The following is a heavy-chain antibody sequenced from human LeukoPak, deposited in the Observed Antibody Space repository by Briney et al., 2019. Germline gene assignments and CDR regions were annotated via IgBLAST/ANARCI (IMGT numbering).Heavy chain of an antibody. Sequence: PGGSLRLSCAASGFTFSTYGMHWVRQAPGKGLEWVAFISFDGSNKYYGDSVQGRFAISRDNSKNTLYLQMRSLRTDDTAVYYCAKTLGYSSKWRHYWGQGTLVTVSS. CDR1: GFTFSTYG. CDR3: AKTLGYSSKWRHY. CDR2: ISFDGSNK. V-gene: IGHV3-30*02. D-gene: IGHD6-13*01. J-gene: IGHJ4*02.